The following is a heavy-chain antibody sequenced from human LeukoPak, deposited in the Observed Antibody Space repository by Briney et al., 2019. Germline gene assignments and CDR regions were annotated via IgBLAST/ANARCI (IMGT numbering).Heavy chain of an antibody. CDR1: GYSISSGYY. V-gene: IGHV4-38-2*02. D-gene: IGHD3-9*01. CDR3: ARLMDYDILTGYYAPPLDY. CDR2: IYHSGST. Sequence: SETLSLTCSVSGYSISSGYYWGWIRQPPGKGLEWIGSIYHSGSTYYNPSLKSRVTISVDTSKNQFSLKLSSVTAADTAVYYCARLMDYDILTGYYAPPLDYWGQGTLVTVSS. J-gene: IGHJ4*02.